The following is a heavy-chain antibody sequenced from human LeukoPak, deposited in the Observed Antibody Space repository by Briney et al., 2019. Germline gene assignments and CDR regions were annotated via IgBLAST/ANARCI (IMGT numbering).Heavy chain of an antibody. J-gene: IGHJ2*01. CDR3: VRDSPSGFFDL. V-gene: IGHV3-74*01. CDR2: INPDGTVT. Sequence: HPGGSLRLSCSASGFTFSSFAMHWVRQAPGKGLVWVSPINPDGTVTTYADSVKGRFTISRDNAKNTLYLQMNSLKAEDTAVYYCVRDSPSGFFDLWGRGTLVTVSS. CDR1: GFTFSSFA. D-gene: IGHD6-19*01.